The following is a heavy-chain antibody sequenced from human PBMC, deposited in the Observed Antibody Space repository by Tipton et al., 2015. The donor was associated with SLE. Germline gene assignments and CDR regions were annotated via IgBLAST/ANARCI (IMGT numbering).Heavy chain of an antibody. D-gene: IGHD1-20*01. Sequence: TLSLTCTVSGGSIISTSYYWAWIRQPPGKGLEWIATISYSGTTFYNPSLKSRVAMSVDTSDNQFSLRLTSVTAADTAVYSCARLITGYNYFDYWGQGALVTVSS. CDR3: ARLITGYNYFDY. CDR1: GGSIISTSYY. V-gene: IGHV4-39*07. J-gene: IGHJ4*02. CDR2: ISYSGTT.